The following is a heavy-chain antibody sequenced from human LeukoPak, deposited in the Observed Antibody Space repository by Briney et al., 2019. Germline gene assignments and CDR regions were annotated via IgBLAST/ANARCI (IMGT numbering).Heavy chain of an antibody. CDR3: AKEPPNYYDSSGIDY. J-gene: IGHJ4*02. CDR1: GFTFSSYS. CDR2: ISSSSSTI. V-gene: IGHV3-48*01. Sequence: GGSLRLSCAASGFTFSSYSMNWVRQAPGKGLEWVSYISSSSSTIYYADSVKGRFTISRDNAKNSLYLQMNSLRAEDTAVYYCAKEPPNYYDSSGIDYWGQGTLVTVSS. D-gene: IGHD3-22*01.